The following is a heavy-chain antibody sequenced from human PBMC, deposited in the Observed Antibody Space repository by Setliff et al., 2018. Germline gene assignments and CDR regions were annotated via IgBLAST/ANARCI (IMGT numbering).Heavy chain of an antibody. Sequence: LSLTCTVSGGSISRGSYDWSWIRQPAGKGLEWIGRIYTSGSTNYNPSLKRRVTISVDTSKNQFSLKLSSVTAADTAVYYCARGGYSYGLGGFPLDYWGQGTLVTVSS. D-gene: IGHD5-18*01. CDR1: GGSISRGSYD. CDR2: IYTSGST. J-gene: IGHJ4*02. V-gene: IGHV4-61*02. CDR3: ARGGYSYGLGGFPLDY.